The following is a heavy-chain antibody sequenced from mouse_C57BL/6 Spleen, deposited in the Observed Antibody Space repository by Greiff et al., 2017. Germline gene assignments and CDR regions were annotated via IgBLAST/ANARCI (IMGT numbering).Heavy chain of an antibody. Sequence: QVQLQQPGAELVKPGASVQMSCKASGSTFTSYWITWVKQRPGQGLEWIGDLYPGSGSTNYNEKFKSKATLTVDTSSSTAYMQLSSLTSEDSAVYYCARDDLHGSSYFDYWGQGTTLTGSS. CDR1: GSTFTSYW. D-gene: IGHD1-1*01. CDR3: ARDDLHGSSYFDY. CDR2: LYPGSGST. J-gene: IGHJ2*01. V-gene: IGHV1-55*01.